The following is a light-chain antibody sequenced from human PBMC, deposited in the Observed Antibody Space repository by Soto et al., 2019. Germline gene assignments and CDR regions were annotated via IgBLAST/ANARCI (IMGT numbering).Light chain of an antibody. Sequence: DVQRSEPSSNLYAAVGDRVTITGRASQSISSWLAWYQQKPGKAPKLLIYDASSLESGVPSRFSGSGSGTEFTLTISSLQPDDFATYYCQQHNSYPWTSGQGTK. CDR3: QQHNSYPWT. CDR2: DAS. J-gene: IGKJ1*01. CDR1: QSISSW. V-gene: IGKV1-5*01.